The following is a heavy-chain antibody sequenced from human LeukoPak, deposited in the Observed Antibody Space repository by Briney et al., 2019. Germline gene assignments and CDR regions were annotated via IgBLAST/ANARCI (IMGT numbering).Heavy chain of an antibody. CDR2: MNPNSGNT. CDR3: ARDGVEYSGYEERPALDY. CDR1: GYTFTSYD. D-gene: IGHD5-12*01. J-gene: IGHJ4*02. Sequence: ASVKVSCKASGYTFTSYDINWVRQATGQGLEWMGWMNPNSGNTGYAQKFQGRVTMTRDTSTSTVYMELSSLRSEDTAVYYCARDGVEYSGYEERPALDYWGQGTLVTVSS. V-gene: IGHV1-8*01.